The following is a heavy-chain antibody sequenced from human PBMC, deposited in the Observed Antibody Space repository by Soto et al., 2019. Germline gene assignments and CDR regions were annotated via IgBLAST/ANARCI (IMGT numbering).Heavy chain of an antibody. D-gene: IGHD6-13*01. V-gene: IGHV3-30-3*01. Sequence: GGSLRLSCAASGFTFSSYAMHWVRQAPGKGLEWVAVISYDGSNKYYADSVKGRFTISRDNSKNTLYLQMNSLRAEDTAVYYCARDQQLAEEPSYYFDYWGQGTLVTVSS. CDR2: ISYDGSNK. CDR3: ARDQQLAEEPSYYFDY. J-gene: IGHJ4*02. CDR1: GFTFSSYA.